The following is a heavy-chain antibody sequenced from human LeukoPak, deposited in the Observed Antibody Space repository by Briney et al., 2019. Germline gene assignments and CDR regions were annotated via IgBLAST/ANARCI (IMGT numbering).Heavy chain of an antibody. CDR2: ISGSGGSP. D-gene: IGHD3-22*01. Sequence: RGSLRLSCAASGFSFRTYAMTRVRRAPGKGLEWVSGISGSGGSPDYADSVKGRFTISRDTSKNTLYLQMNSLRAEDTAVYYCAKAVYDSSGSFDFWGQGTLVTVSS. CDR3: AKAVYDSSGSFDF. CDR1: GFSFRTYA. V-gene: IGHV3-23*01. J-gene: IGHJ4*02.